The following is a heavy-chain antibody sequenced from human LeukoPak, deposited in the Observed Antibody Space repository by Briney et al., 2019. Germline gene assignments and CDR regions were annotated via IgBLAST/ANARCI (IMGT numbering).Heavy chain of an antibody. Sequence: PGGSLRLSCAASGFIVSSNCMSWVRQAPGKGLEWVSVLYRDGTTYYADSVKGRFTISRDNSKNMLYLQMSNLRAEDTAVYYCATAAYEGDSYIISHDYWGQGTLVTVSS. J-gene: IGHJ4*02. CDR2: LYRDGTT. D-gene: IGHD3-22*01. CDR1: GFIVSSNC. V-gene: IGHV3-53*01. CDR3: ATAAYEGDSYIISHDY.